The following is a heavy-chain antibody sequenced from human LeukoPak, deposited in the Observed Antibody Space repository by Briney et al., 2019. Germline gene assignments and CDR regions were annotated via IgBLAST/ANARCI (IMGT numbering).Heavy chain of an antibody. CDR1: GFTFSSYA. J-gene: IGHJ4*02. CDR3: AKSFGPVIAAAGTGAD. CDR2: ISGSGTNT. Sequence: GGSLRLSCAASGFTFSSYAMTWVRQAPGKGLEWVSVISGSGTNTDYADSVKGRFTISRDNSKNTLYLQMNSLRAGDTAVYYCAKSFGPVIAAAGTGADWGQGTLVTVSS. V-gene: IGHV3-23*01. D-gene: IGHD6-13*01.